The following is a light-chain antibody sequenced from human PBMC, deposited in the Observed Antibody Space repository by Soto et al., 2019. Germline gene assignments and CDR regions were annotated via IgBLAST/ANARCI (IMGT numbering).Light chain of an antibody. CDR2: GAS. CDR3: QQYGRARLT. CDR1: QSVTSY. V-gene: IGKV3-20*01. J-gene: IGKJ4*01. Sequence: IVLTQSPGTLSLSPKERATHSCRASQSVTSYLAWYQQKPGQAPRLLIYGASFRATDVPDRFTAGGSGKDFTLTISRLEPEDYAVYYCQQYGRARLTFGGGTKV.